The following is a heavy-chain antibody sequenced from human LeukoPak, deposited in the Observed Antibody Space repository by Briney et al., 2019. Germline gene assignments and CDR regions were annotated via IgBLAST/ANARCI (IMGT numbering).Heavy chain of an antibody. Sequence: GGSLRLSCAASGFTFSDYYMSWIRQAPGKGLEWVSYISSSGSTIYYADSVKGRFTISRDNSKNTLYLQMNSLRAEDTAVYYCARDGIAARRTVFDYWGQGTLVTVSS. CDR1: GFTFSDYY. J-gene: IGHJ4*02. V-gene: IGHV3-11*04. CDR3: ARDGIAARRTVFDY. D-gene: IGHD6-6*01. CDR2: ISSSGSTI.